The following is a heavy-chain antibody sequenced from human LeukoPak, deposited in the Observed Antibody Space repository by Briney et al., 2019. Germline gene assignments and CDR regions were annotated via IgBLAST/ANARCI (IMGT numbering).Heavy chain of an antibody. D-gene: IGHD6-13*01. CDR2: INHSGST. Sequence: KPSETLSLTCAVYGGSFSGYYWSWIRQPPGKGLEWIGEINHSGSTNYNPSLKSRVTISVDTSKNQFSLKLSSVTAAGTAVYYCARAQDWYSSREEGDYWGQGTLVTVSS. V-gene: IGHV4-34*01. CDR1: GGSFSGYY. CDR3: ARAQDWYSSREEGDY. J-gene: IGHJ4*02.